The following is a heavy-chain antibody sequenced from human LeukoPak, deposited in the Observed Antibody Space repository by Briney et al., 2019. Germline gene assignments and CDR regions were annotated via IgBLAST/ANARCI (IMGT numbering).Heavy chain of an antibody. D-gene: IGHD3-22*01. CDR1: GYTFTSYD. J-gene: IGHJ5*02. V-gene: IGHV1-8*01. Sequence: ASVKVSCKASGYTFTSYDINWVRQATGQGLEWRGWMNANSGNTGYAQKFQGRVTMTRNTSISTAYMELSSLRSEDTAVYYCARGAYYYDSSGYFSHPSFDAWGQGTLVTVSS. CDR2: MNANSGNT. CDR3: ARGAYYYDSSGYFSHPSFDA.